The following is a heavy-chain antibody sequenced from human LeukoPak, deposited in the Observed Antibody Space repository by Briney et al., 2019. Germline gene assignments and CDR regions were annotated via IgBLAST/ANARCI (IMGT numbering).Heavy chain of an antibody. CDR2: IYAPGSS. CDR3: ARDLEDFDSPSNEN. D-gene: IGHD2-8*01. V-gene: IGHV4-4*07. Sequence: PSETLSLTCTVSGDSIIGYYWAWIRQPAGKGLEWIGHIYAPGSSNYSPSFKSRVTMSIDMSNNQFSLRLNSVTAADTAMYYCARDLEDFDSPSNENWGQGSHVIVSP. J-gene: IGHJ4*02. CDR1: GDSIIGYY.